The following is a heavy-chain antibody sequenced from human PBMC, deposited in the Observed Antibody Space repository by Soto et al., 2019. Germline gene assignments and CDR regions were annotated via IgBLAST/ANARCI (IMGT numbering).Heavy chain of an antibody. J-gene: IGHJ6*02. CDR3: ARDRGDSLPHTIYGMYV. CDR1: GDSVSSNSAA. CDR2: TYYRSKRYN. D-gene: IGHD3-10*01. Sequence: SQTLSLTCAISGDSVSSNSAAWNWIRQSPSRGLEWLGRTYYRSKRYNDYAVSVKSRITINPDTSKKQFSLQLNSVTPDDTAVYYCARDRGDSLPHTIYGMYVLGQGTTVTVSS. V-gene: IGHV6-1*01.